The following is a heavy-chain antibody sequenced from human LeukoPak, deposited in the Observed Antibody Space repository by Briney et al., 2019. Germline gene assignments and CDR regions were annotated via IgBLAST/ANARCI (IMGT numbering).Heavy chain of an antibody. CDR1: GGTFSSYA. CDR2: IIPIFGTA. D-gene: IGHD3-9*01. V-gene: IGHV1-69*05. J-gene: IGHJ4*02. CDR3: ATLDWPYKGYFDY. Sequence: EASVKVSCKASGGTFSSYAISWVRQAPGQGLEWMGGIIPIFGTANYARKFQGRVTITTDESTSTAYMELSSLGSEDTAVYYCATLDWPYKGYFDYWGQGTLVTVSS.